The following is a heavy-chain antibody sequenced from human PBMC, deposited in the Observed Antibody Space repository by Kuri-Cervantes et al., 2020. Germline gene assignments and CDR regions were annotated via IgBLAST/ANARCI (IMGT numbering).Heavy chain of an antibody. D-gene: IGHD6-19*01. V-gene: IGHV3-43D*03. Sequence: GESLKISCAASGFTFSTYWMHWVRQAPGKGLEWVSLISWDGGSTYYADSVKGRFTISRDNSKNSLYLQMNSLRAEDTALYYCAKDRVAVAGAGIDYWGQGTLVTVSS. CDR3: AKDRVAVAGAGIDY. J-gene: IGHJ4*02. CDR2: ISWDGGST. CDR1: GFTFSTYW.